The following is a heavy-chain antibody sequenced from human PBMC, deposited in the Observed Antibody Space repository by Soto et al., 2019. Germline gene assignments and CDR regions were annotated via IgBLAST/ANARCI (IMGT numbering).Heavy chain of an antibody. Sequence: GEFLKISCKGSGYSFTSYWIGWVRQMPGKGLEWMGIIYPGDSDTRYSPSFQGQVTISADKSISTAYLQWSSLKASDTAMYYCARHGLRRQLVPHVGYYYYGIDVWGQGPTVTVSS. J-gene: IGHJ6*02. CDR3: ARHGLRRQLVPHVGYYYYGIDV. V-gene: IGHV5-51*01. D-gene: IGHD6-6*01. CDR1: GYSFTSYW. CDR2: IYPGDSDT.